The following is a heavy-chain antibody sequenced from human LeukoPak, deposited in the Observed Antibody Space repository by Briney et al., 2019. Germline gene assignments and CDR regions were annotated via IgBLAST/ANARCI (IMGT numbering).Heavy chain of an antibody. Sequence: PSETLSLTCTVSGDSMISNFWSWIRQPAGKGLEWIGHIYSSGTTKYNPSLKSRVTISVDTSKNQFSLKLSSVTAADTAVYYCARDLSTYYYGSGSAWGQGTLVTVSS. CDR2: IYSSGTT. CDR3: ARDLSTYYYGSGSA. D-gene: IGHD3-10*01. J-gene: IGHJ5*02. V-gene: IGHV4-4*07. CDR1: GDSMISNF.